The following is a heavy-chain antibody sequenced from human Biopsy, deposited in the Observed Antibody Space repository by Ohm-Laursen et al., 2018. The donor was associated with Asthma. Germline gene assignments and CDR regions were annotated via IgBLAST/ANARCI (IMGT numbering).Heavy chain of an antibody. J-gene: IGHJ5*02. Sequence: SVKVSCKSLGGTFNTYVIGWVRQAPGQGLEWMGGINSVFGTTTYPQKFQDRVTITADDSTSTVYMELSSLRSEDTAVYYCARKAGSCISRTCYSLGSWGQGTLVTVSS. V-gene: IGHV1-69*13. CDR3: ARKAGSCISRTCYSLGS. CDR1: GGTFNTYV. D-gene: IGHD2-2*01. CDR2: INSVFGTT.